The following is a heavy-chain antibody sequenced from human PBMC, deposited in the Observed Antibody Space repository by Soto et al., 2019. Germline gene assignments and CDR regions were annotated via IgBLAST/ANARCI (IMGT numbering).Heavy chain of an antibody. Sequence: GGSLRLSCAASGFTFSSYSMNWVRQAPGKGLEWVSYISSSSTYIFYADSVKGRFTISRDNAKNSLYLQMNSLRAEDTAVYYCGSSASPDAYWGQGTLVTVSS. J-gene: IGHJ4*02. CDR1: GFTFSSYS. V-gene: IGHV3-21*05. D-gene: IGHD3-22*01. CDR2: ISSSSTYI. CDR3: GSSASPDAY.